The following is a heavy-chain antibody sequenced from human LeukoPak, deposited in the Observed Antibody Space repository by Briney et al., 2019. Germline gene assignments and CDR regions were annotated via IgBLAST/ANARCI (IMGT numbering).Heavy chain of an antibody. CDR2: IYYSGST. CDR3: ARGGRNYYGSGSYTPNWFDP. J-gene: IGHJ5*02. V-gene: IGHV4-59*01. D-gene: IGHD3-10*01. CDR1: GGSISSYY. Sequence: SETLSLTCTVSGGSISSYYWSWIRQPPGKGLEWIGYIYYSGSTSYNPSLKSRVAISVDTSKNQFSLKLSSVTAADTAVYYCARGGRNYYGSGSYTPNWFDPWGQGTLVTVSS.